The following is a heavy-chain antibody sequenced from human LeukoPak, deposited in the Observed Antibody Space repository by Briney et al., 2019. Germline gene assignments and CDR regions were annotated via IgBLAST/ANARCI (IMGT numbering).Heavy chain of an antibody. J-gene: IGHJ4*02. CDR2: IIGNSGSV. CDR1: GFTFDDYA. CDR3: VKAYGSGWYGPHFDY. Sequence: GGSLRLSCAASGFTFDDYAMHWVRQTPGKGLEWVSGIIGNSGSVSYADSVKGRFTISRDNAENALYLQMDSLRPEDTALYYCVKAYGSGWYGPHFDYWGQGALVTVSS. D-gene: IGHD6-19*01. V-gene: IGHV3-9*01.